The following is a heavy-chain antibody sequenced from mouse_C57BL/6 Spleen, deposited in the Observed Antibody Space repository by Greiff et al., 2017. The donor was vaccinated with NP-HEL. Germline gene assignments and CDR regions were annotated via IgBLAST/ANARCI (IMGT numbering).Heavy chain of an antibody. CDR1: GYTFTSYW. V-gene: IGHV1-64*01. CDR2: IHPNSGST. J-gene: IGHJ2*01. D-gene: IGHD1-1*01. Sequence: QVQLQQPGAELVKPGASVKLSCKASGYTFTSYWMHWVKQRPGQGLEWIGMIHPNSGSTNYNEKFKSKATLTVDKSSSTAYMQLSSLTSEDSAVYYCARSLYGSSCFDYWGQGTTLTVSS. CDR3: ARSLYGSSCFDY.